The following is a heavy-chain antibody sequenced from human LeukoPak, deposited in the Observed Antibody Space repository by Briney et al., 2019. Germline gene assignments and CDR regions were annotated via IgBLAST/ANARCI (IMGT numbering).Heavy chain of an antibody. D-gene: IGHD3-22*01. CDR3: AKRGDSSGYYFLYYFDY. Sequence: GGSLRLSCAVSGITISNYGMSWVRQAPGKGLEWVSAISGSGGSTYYADSVKGRFTISRDNSKNTLYLQMNSLRAEDTAVYYCAKRGDSSGYYFLYYFDYWGQGTLVTVSS. V-gene: IGHV3-23*01. CDR1: GITISNYG. J-gene: IGHJ4*02. CDR2: ISGSGGST.